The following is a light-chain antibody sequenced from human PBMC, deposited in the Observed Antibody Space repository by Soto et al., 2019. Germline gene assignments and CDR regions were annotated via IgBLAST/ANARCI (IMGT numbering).Light chain of an antibody. J-gene: IGKJ3*01. CDR1: QSVSSSY. CDR2: GAS. V-gene: IGKV3-20*01. Sequence: EIVLTQSPGTLSLSPGERATLSCRASQSVSSSYLAWYQQKPGRAPRLLIYGASSRATGIPDRFSGSGSGTDFTITISRLEPEDFAVYYCQQYGSSPFTFGPGTKVDIK. CDR3: QQYGSSPFT.